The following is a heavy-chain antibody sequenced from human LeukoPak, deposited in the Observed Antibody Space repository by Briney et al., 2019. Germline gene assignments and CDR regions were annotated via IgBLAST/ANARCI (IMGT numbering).Heavy chain of an antibody. CDR2: ISGNAGTT. Sequence: GGSLRLSCAASGFSFSNYSMSWVRQAPGKGLEWVSAISGNAGTTYYAASVKGRFTISRDNSKNTLYLQMNSLRAEDTAVYYCASDNCSGGSCLRFDYWGQGTLVTVSS. D-gene: IGHD2-15*01. J-gene: IGHJ4*02. V-gene: IGHV3-23*01. CDR1: GFSFSNYS. CDR3: ASDNCSGGSCLRFDY.